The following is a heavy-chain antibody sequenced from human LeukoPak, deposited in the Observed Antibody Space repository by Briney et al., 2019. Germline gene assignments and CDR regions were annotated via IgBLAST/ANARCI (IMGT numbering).Heavy chain of an antibody. V-gene: IGHV3-23*01. D-gene: IGHD3-16*02. CDR2: ISGSGGNT. CDR1: GLTFSSYA. J-gene: IGHJ4*02. Sequence: GGSLRLSCAASGLTFSSYAMNWVRQAPGKGLEWVSAISGSGGNTYYADSVKGRFTISRDNSKNTVYLQMNSLRAEDTAVYYCAKGGSYRSQPYFDYWGQGTPVTVSS. CDR3: AKGGSYRSQPYFDY.